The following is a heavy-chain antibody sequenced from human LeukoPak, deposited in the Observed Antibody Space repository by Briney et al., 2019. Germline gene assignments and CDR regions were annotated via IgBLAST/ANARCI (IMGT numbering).Heavy chain of an antibody. Sequence: SETLSLTCTVSGGSISSSSYYWGWIRQPPGKGLEWIGSIYYSGSTYYNPSLKSRVTISVDTSKNQFSLKLSSVTAADTAVYYCASSTRGYSYVLDYWGQGTLVTVSS. CDR1: GGSISSSSYY. J-gene: IGHJ4*02. CDR2: IYYSGST. V-gene: IGHV4-39*01. CDR3: ASSTRGYSYVLDY. D-gene: IGHD5-18*01.